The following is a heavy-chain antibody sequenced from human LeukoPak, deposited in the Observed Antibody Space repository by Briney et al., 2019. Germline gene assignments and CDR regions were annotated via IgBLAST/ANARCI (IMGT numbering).Heavy chain of an antibody. CDR2: IDRGVGST. CDR1: GFTFRIYD. Sequence: PGGSLRLSCAASGFTFRIYDLSWVRQAPGRGLECVSAIDRGVGSTYYADSVKGRFTISRDNSKNTLYLQMNSLRAEDTAVYYCARDRDYYDSSGYYLSWYFDLWGRGTLVTVSS. CDR3: ARDRDYYDSSGYYLSWYFDL. D-gene: IGHD3-22*01. V-gene: IGHV3-23*03. J-gene: IGHJ2*01.